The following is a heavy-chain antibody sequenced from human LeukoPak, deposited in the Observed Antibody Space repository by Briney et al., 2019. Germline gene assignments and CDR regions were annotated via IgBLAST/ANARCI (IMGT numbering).Heavy chain of an antibody. V-gene: IGHV3-30*04. CDR1: GFSFSTSA. Sequence: GRSLRLSCAASGFSFSTSAMHWVRQAPGKGLEWVAVISYDGSNKYYADSVKGRFTISRDNSKNTLYLQMNSLRAEDTAVYYCAKGFDGDYEYWGQGTLVTVSS. CDR2: ISYDGSNK. D-gene: IGHD4-17*01. CDR3: AKGFDGDYEY. J-gene: IGHJ4*02.